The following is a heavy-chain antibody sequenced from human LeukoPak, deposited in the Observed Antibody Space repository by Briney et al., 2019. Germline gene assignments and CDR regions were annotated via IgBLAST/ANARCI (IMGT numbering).Heavy chain of an antibody. CDR3: ARSYRRADYYDSIKALRFDY. V-gene: IGHV1-69*13. J-gene: IGHJ4*02. CDR2: IIPIFGTA. CDR1: GGTFSSYA. D-gene: IGHD3-22*01. Sequence: ASVKVSCKASGGTFSSYAISWVRQAPGQGLEWMGGIIPIFGTANYAQKFQGRVTITADESTSTAYMELSSLRYEDTAVYYCARSYRRADYYDSIKALRFDYWGQGTLVTVSS.